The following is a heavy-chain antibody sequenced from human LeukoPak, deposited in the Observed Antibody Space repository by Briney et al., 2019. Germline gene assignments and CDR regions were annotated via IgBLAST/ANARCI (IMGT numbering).Heavy chain of an antibody. CDR1: GGSISGRRYY. V-gene: IGHV4-39*07. J-gene: IGHJ2*01. CDR2: IHYDGAT. D-gene: IGHD6-25*01. Sequence: KPSETLSLTCSVSGGSISGRRYYWGWIRQPPGRGLEWIGSIHYDGATYYNPSLKSRVTMSVDTSKNQFSLKLSSVTAADTAVYYCARGNKRPTAVWYFDLWGRGTLVTVSS. CDR3: ARGNKRPTAVWYFDL.